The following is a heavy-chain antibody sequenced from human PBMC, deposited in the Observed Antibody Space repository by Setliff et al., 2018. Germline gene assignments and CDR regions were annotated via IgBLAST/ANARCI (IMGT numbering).Heavy chain of an antibody. CDR3: ARDNRARHYMDV. Sequence: SETLSLTCAVSGAPINSGHYWGWIRQPPGKGLEWIATIYHSGDTYYNPSLNSRVTISADTSKNQFSLNLSSVTAADTAVYYCARDNRARHYMDVWGKGTTVTVSS. V-gene: IGHV4-38-2*02. CDR2: IYHSGDT. J-gene: IGHJ6*03. D-gene: IGHD3-10*01. CDR1: GAPINSGHY.